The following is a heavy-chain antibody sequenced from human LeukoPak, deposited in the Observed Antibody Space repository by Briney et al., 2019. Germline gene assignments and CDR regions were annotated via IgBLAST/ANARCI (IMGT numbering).Heavy chain of an antibody. V-gene: IGHV5-51*01. J-gene: IGHJ4*02. CDR3: ARSYYYGSGSYCLDY. CDR2: IYPRDSDI. Sequence: GESLKISCQGSGYSFTNYWIGWVRQMPGKGLEWMGIIYPRDSDIKDSPSFQGQVIISADESISTAYLQWSSLEASDTAMYYCARSYYYGSGSYCLDYWGQGTLVTVSS. CDR1: GYSFTNYW. D-gene: IGHD3-10*01.